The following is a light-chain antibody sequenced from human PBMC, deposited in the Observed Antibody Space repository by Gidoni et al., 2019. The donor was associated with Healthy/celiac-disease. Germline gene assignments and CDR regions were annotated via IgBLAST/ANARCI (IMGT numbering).Light chain of an antibody. CDR2: KVS. J-gene: IGLJ3*02. V-gene: IGLV3-25*02. CDR3: QSADSSGTYLWV. Sequence: SYELTQPPSVPVYPGQTARITCSGDALPKQYAYWYQQKPGQATVLVLYKVSERPSGIPERFSGSRSGTTVTLTISGVQAEDDADYYFQSADSSGTYLWVFGGGTKLTVL. CDR1: ALPKQY.